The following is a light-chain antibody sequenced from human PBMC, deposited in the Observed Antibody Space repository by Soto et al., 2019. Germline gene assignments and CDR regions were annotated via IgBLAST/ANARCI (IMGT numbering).Light chain of an antibody. Sequence: EIVMTPSPGTLSLSPGERATLSCMASQSVSSSYLAWYQQKPGQAPRLLIYGASSRATGIPDRFSGSGSGTDFTLTISRLEPEDFAVYYCQQYGSSPWTFGQGTKVDI. J-gene: IGKJ1*01. V-gene: IGKV3-20*01. CDR2: GAS. CDR3: QQYGSSPWT. CDR1: QSVSSSY.